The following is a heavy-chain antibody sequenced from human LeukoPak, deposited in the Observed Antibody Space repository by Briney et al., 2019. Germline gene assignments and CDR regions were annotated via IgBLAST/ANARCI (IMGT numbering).Heavy chain of an antibody. D-gene: IGHD3-22*01. CDR2: IYSGGST. Sequence: AGGSLRLSYAASGFTVSSNYMSWVRQAPGKGLEWVSVIYSGGSTYYADSVKGRFTISRDNSKNTLYLQMNSLRAEDTAVYYCARAGGYYDSSGWYYFDYWGQGTLVTVSS. J-gene: IGHJ4*02. CDR1: GFTVSSNY. V-gene: IGHV3-66*01. CDR3: ARAGGYYDSSGWYYFDY.